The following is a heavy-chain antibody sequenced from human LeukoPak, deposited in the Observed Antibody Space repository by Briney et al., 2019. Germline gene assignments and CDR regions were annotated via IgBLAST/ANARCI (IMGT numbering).Heavy chain of an antibody. CDR1: GYTFTSYD. CDR3: ARNGGGSYYYDSSGYYYFDY. CDR2: MNPNSGNT. Sequence: ASVKVSCKASGYTFTSYDINWVRQATGQGLEWMGWMNPNSGNTGYAQKFQGRVTMTRNTSISTAYMELSSLRSEDTAAYYCARNGGGSYYYDSSGYYYFDYWGQGTLVTVSS. J-gene: IGHJ4*02. V-gene: IGHV1-8*01. D-gene: IGHD3-22*01.